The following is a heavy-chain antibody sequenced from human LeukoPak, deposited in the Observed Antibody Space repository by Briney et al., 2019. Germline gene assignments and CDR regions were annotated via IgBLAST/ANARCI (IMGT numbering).Heavy chain of an antibody. CDR2: ISGRGGST. CDR3: AKDQEVVVVPAATSNDAFDI. J-gene: IGHJ3*02. D-gene: IGHD2-2*01. Sequence: GGSLRPSCGASGFTFSTYAMSWGRQAPGKGLKGVSAISGRGGSTYHADSVNCRFTTSRDNSKNTLYLQINSLRAQDTAVYYCAKDQEVVVVPAATSNDAFDIWGQGTMVTVSS. CDR1: GFTFSTYA. V-gene: IGHV3-23*01.